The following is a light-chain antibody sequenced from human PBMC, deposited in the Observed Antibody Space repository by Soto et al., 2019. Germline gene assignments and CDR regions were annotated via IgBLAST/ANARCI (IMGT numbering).Light chain of an antibody. CDR2: GAS. CDR3: QQYNNWPPLN. V-gene: IGKV3-15*01. CDR1: QSVSSN. Sequence: EIVMTQSPATLSVSPGERATLSCRASQSVSSNLAWYQQKPGQAPRILIYGASTRATGIPARFSGSGSGTEFTLTISSLQSEDFAVYYCQQYNNWPPLNFGGGTKVEIK. J-gene: IGKJ4*01.